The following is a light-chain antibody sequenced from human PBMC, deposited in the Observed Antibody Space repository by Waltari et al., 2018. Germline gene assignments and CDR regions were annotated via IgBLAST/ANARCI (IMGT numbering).Light chain of an antibody. V-gene: IGKV1-39*01. CDR2: ADS. CDR3: QQSYKTPIT. CDR1: QSIDTY. Sequence: DIQMTQSPSSLSASVGDRVTITCRASQSIDTYLNWYQQKLGKAPKVLIYADSSLQSGVPSRFSGSGSGTDFTLTISSLQPEDFATYYCQQSYKTPITFGQGTRLEIK. J-gene: IGKJ5*01.